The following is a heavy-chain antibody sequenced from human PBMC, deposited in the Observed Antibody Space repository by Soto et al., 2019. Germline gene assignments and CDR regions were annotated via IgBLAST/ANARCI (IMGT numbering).Heavy chain of an antibody. CDR2: ISSSGSTI. Sequence: GGSLRLSCAASGFTFSSYEMNWVRQAPGKGLEWVSYISSSGSTIYYADSVKGRFTISRDNAKNSLYLQMNSLRAEDTAVYYCARESSRDGYNYHFDYWGQGTLVTVSS. J-gene: IGHJ4*02. CDR1: GFTFSSYE. CDR3: ARESSRDGYNYHFDY. D-gene: IGHD5-12*01. V-gene: IGHV3-48*03.